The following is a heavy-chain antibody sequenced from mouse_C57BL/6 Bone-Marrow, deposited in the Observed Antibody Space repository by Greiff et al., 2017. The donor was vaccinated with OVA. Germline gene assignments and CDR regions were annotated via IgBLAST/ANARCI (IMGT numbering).Heavy chain of an antibody. CDR2: ISYDGSN. Sequence: EVKLMESGPGLVKPSQSLSLTCSVTGYSITSGYYWNWIRQFPGNKLEWMGYISYDGSNNYNPSLKNRISITRDTSKNQFFLKLNSVTTEDTATYYCARDGPRAWFAYWGQGTLVTVSA. V-gene: IGHV3-6*01. J-gene: IGHJ3*01. CDR1: GYSITSGYY. CDR3: ARDGPRAWFAY.